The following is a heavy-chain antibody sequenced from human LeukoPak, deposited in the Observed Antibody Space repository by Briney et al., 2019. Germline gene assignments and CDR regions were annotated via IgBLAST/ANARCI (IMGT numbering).Heavy chain of an antibody. V-gene: IGHV4-34*01. J-gene: IGHJ5*02. CDR1: GGSFSDYY. CDR3: ARDGYTSGRGFDL. Sequence: KPSETLSLTCSVYGGSFSDYYWIWIRQSPGMGLQWIGEISHSGNTSYNPSLESRLTMSVDTSKNQFSLKLNSVTAADTGVYYCARDGYTSGRGFDLWGQGTLVTVSS. D-gene: IGHD5-18*01. CDR2: ISHSGNT.